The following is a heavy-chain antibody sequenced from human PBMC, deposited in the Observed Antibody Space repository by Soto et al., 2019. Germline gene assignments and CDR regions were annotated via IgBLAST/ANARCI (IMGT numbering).Heavy chain of an antibody. CDR3: ARVSGSYYYGMDV. J-gene: IGHJ6*02. CDR1: GGSISSSYW. CDR2: IYHSGST. V-gene: IGHV4-4*02. Sequence: QVQLQESGPGLVKPSGTLSLTCAVSGGSISSSYWWSWVRQPPGKGLEWIGEIYHSGSTNYNTSPTSRVTRSVDKSKTQFSLMVTAVTAADTGVYYCARVSGSYYYGMDVWGQGPTVTVSS.